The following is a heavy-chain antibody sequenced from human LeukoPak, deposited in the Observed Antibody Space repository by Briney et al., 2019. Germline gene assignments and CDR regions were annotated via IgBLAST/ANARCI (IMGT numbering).Heavy chain of an antibody. V-gene: IGHV1-69*13. CDR3: ARDLDSVVVVAATFDI. J-gene: IGHJ3*02. CDR1: GGTFSSYA. D-gene: IGHD2-15*01. Sequence: GASVKVSCKASGGTFSSYAISWVRQAPGQGLEWMGGIIPIFGTANYAQKFQGRVTITADESPSTAYMELSSLRSEDTAVYYCARDLDSVVVVAATFDIWGQGTMVTVSS. CDR2: IIPIFGTA.